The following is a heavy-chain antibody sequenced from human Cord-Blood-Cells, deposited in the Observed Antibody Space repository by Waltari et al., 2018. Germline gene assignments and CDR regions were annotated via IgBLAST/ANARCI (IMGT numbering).Heavy chain of an antibody. Sequence: QVQLQESGPGLVKPSETLSLTCTVSGGSISSYYWSWIRQPPGKGLEWIGYIYYSGSTNSNPSLKSRVTISVDTSKNQFSLKLSSVTAADTAVYYCATTSQYGSGSYFAFDIWGQGTMVTVSS. CDR3: ATTSQYGSGSYFAFDI. CDR1: GGSISSYY. D-gene: IGHD3-10*01. CDR2: IYYSGST. V-gene: IGHV4-59*01. J-gene: IGHJ3*02.